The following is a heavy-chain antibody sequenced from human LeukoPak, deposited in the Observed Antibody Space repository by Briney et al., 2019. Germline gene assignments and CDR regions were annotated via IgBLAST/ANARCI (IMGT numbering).Heavy chain of an antibody. CDR3: TTGTWIQLWLADY. CDR2: IYTSGIT. V-gene: IGHV3-66*01. CDR1: GFTVSSNF. J-gene: IGHJ4*02. D-gene: IGHD5-18*01. Sequence: GGSLRLSCAVSGFTVSSNFMSWVRQAPGKGPEWVSVIYTSGITYYADSVRGRFTISRDDSKNTLYLQMNSLKTEDTALYYCTTGTWIQLWLADYWGQGTLVTVSS.